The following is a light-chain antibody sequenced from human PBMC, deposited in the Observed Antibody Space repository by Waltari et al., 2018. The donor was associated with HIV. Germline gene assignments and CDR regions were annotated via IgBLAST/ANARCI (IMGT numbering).Light chain of an antibody. CDR2: QVN. CDR3: CSYGGSSTYMV. CDR1: SSDVGSYHL. J-gene: IGLJ3*02. V-gene: IGLV2-23*02. Sequence: QSALTQPASVSGSPGQSITISCTGTSSDVGSYHLVSRYQQHPDNAPKLMIFQVNKRPSGVSNRFSGSKSGNTASLTISGLQAEDEADYYCCSYGGSSTYMVFGGGTKLTVL.